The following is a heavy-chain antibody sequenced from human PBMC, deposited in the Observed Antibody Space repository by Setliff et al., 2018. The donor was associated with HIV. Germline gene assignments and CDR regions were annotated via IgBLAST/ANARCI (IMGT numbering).Heavy chain of an antibody. CDR2: THYSRGS. J-gene: IGHJ4*02. V-gene: IGHV4-39*02. CDR3: ARRYHDASGFYNS. CDR1: GVSISGPIGITYY. D-gene: IGHD1-1*01. Sequence: SETLSLTCSVSGVSISGPIGITYYWDWLRQPPGKGLEWIGNTHYSRGSSYNASLRSRVTISLDTSKNHFSLKLSSVAAADTAVYYCARRYHDASGFYNSWGQGVLVTVSS.